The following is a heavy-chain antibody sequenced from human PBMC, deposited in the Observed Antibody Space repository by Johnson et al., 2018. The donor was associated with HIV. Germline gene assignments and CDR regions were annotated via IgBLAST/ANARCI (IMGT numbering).Heavy chain of an antibody. D-gene: IGHD6-13*01. CDR3: ARGALQRGSWYGRDAFDI. Sequence: QVQLVESGGGVVQPGGSLRLSCAASGFTFSSYGMHWVRQAPGKGLEWVAVISSDGRNKYYEDSVKGRFTISRDNSKNTLYLQMNSLRAEDTAVDYCARGALQRGSWYGRDAFDIWGQGTMVTVSS. CDR2: ISSDGRNK. V-gene: IGHV3-30*19. J-gene: IGHJ3*02. CDR1: GFTFSSYG.